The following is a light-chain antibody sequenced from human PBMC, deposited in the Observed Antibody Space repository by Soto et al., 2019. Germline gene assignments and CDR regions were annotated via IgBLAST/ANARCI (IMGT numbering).Light chain of an antibody. CDR2: EVN. Sequence: QSALTQPASVSGSPGQSITISCAGTGSDVGAYNLVSWYQQHPGNAPKLIICEVNTRPSGISNRFSGSKSGDTASLTISGLQAEEEADYFCCSYAGTVAYVFGTGTKLTVL. CDR3: CSYAGTVAYV. J-gene: IGLJ1*01. V-gene: IGLV2-23*02. CDR1: GSDVGAYNL.